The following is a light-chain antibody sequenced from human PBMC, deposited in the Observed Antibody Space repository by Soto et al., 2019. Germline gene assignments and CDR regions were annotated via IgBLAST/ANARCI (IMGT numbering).Light chain of an antibody. J-gene: IGKJ2*01. CDR2: WAS. V-gene: IGKV4-1*01. CDR1: QSVLYSSNNKKY. CDR3: QQYYSTPLT. Sequence: DIVMTQSPDSLAVSLGERATINCKSSQSVLYSSNNKKYLAWYQQKPGQPPKLLIYWASTRESGVPDRFSGSWSGTDFTLTISSLQAEDVAVYYCQQYYSTPLTFGQGTKQEIK.